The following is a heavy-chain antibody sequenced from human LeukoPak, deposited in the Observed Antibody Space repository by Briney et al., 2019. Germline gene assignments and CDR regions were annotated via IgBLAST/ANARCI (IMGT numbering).Heavy chain of an antibody. CDR3: ARAPSEVGGYYPEYFRH. D-gene: IGHD3-22*01. CDR1: GFTFSRYW. Sequence: GGSLRLSCEASGFTFSRYWMHWVRQAPGKGLVWVSRIKSDGKTNYADSVRGRFTISRDNAKDTVSLQMDSLRAEDTGVYYCARAPSEVGGYYPEYFRHWGQGTLVTVSS. V-gene: IGHV3-74*01. J-gene: IGHJ1*01. CDR2: IKSDGKT.